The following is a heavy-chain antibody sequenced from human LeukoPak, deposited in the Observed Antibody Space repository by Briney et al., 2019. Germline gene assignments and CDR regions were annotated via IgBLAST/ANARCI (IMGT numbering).Heavy chain of an antibody. J-gene: IGHJ4*02. V-gene: IGHV3-23*01. CDR1: GFTFSSYA. Sequence: GGSLRLSCAASGFTFSSYAMSWGRQAPGTGLEWVSAISGCGGSTYYADSVMGRFTISRDNSKNTLYLQMNILRAEDTAVYYCAKDSGGDYYDRSGYNYWGQGTLVTVSS. CDR3: AKDSGGDYYDRSGYNY. CDR2: ISGCGGST. D-gene: IGHD3-22*01.